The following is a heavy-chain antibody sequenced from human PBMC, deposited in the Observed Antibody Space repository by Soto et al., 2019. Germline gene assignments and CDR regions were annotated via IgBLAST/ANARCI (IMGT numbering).Heavy chain of an antibody. V-gene: IGHV3-74*01. CDR3: ARGIYLKYGLDV. CDR1: ELTFNNYW. Sequence: EVQLVESGGGLVQPGGSLRLSCAASELTFNNYWMHWVRQVPGKGLEWVSSINTDGSTTNYADYVMGRFTISRDNADNTVYLQMNSLRAEDTAVYYCARGIYLKYGLDVWGQGATVTVSS. CDR2: INTDGSTT. J-gene: IGHJ6*02.